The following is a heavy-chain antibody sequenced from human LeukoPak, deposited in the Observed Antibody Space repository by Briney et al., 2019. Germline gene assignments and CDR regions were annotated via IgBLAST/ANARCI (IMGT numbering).Heavy chain of an antibody. CDR3: ARDQERWLQSHWYFDL. D-gene: IGHD5-24*01. J-gene: IGHJ2*01. CDR2: IIPIFGTA. CDR1: GGTFSSYA. V-gene: IGHV1-69*13. Sequence: SVKVSCKASGGTFSSYAISWVRQAPGQGLEWMGGIIPIFGTANYAQKFQGRVTITADESTSTAYMELSSLRSEDTAVYYCARDQERWLQSHWYFDLWGRGTLVTVSS.